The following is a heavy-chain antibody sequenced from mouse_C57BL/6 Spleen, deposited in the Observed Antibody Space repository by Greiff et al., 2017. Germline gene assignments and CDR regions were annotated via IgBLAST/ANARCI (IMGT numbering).Heavy chain of an antibody. CDR1: GFSLTSYA. D-gene: IGHD1-1*01. V-gene: IGHV2-9-1*01. Sequence: QVQLQQSGPGLVAPSQSLSITCTVSGFSLTSYAISWVRQPPGKGLEWLGVIWTGGGTNYNSALKSRLSISKDNSKSQVFLKMNSLQTDDTARYYCARNAVYYGSSPYYFDDWGQGTTLTVSS. CDR3: ARNAVYYGSSPYYFDD. J-gene: IGHJ2*01. CDR2: IWTGGGT.